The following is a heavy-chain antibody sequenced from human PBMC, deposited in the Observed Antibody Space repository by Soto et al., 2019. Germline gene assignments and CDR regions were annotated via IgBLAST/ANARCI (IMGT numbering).Heavy chain of an antibody. CDR3: ARDTGHYYDSSGYNWFDP. Sequence: SETLSLTYTVSGGSISSYYWSWIRQPPGKGLEWIGYIYYSGSTNYNPSLKSRVTMSVDTSKNQFSLKLSSVTAADTAVYYCARDTGHYYDSSGYNWFDPWGQGTLVTVSS. J-gene: IGHJ5*02. CDR1: GGSISSYY. V-gene: IGHV4-59*01. D-gene: IGHD3-22*01. CDR2: IYYSGST.